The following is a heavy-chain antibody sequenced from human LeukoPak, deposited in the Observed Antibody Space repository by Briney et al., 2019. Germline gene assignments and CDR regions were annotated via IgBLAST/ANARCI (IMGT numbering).Heavy chain of an antibody. CDR2: VYTSGIT. D-gene: IGHD3-9*01. CDR1: GGFINSYY. Sequence: KASEKLSLNSTVSGGFINSYYWSWIRQPAGQGLEWIGRVYTSGITNYNPSLKSRITMSVDTSKTQFPLKLTSVTAADTAVYYCARHNGFDRGYYYYMDVWGKGTTVTVSS. V-gene: IGHV4-4*07. CDR3: ARHNGFDRGYYYYMDV. J-gene: IGHJ6*03.